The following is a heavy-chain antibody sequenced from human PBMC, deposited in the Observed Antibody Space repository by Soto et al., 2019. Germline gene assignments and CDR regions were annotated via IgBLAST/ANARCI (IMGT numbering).Heavy chain of an antibody. Sequence: QVQLQESGPGLVKPSGTLSLTCAVSSGSISSSNWWSWVRQPPGKGLEWIGENYHSGSTNYNPSLNSRVTISVDKSENQCSLRLSSVTAADTAVYYCGSSRGYYYYYMDDWGKGTTVTVSS. J-gene: IGHJ6*03. V-gene: IGHV4-4*02. CDR1: SGSISSSNW. CDR2: NYHSGST. CDR3: GSSRGYYYYYMDD. D-gene: IGHD3-10*01.